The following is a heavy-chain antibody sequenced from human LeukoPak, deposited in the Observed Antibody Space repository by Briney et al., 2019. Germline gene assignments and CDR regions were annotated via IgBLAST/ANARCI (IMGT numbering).Heavy chain of an antibody. J-gene: IGHJ4*02. D-gene: IGHD3-22*01. Sequence: GGSLRLSCAASGFTFSSYSMNWVRQAPGKGLEWVSSISSSSSYIYYADSVKGRFTISRDNAKNSLYLQMNGLRAEDTAVYYCAREWLHNFDYWGQGTLVTVSS. CDR1: GFTFSSYS. CDR3: AREWLHNFDY. CDR2: ISSSSSYI. V-gene: IGHV3-21*01.